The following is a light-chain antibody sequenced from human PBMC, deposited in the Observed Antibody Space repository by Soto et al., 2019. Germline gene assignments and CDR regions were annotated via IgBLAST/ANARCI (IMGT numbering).Light chain of an antibody. V-gene: IGKV3-20*01. CDR2: GVS. CDR3: QQYDSSRPPWT. CDR1: QSVTSGF. Sequence: EIVLTQSPGTLSLSPGDRATLSCRASQSVTSGFLAWYQQKPGQAPRLLIYGVSSRATGIPDRFSGSGSGTDFTLTISRLEPEDFAVYYCQQYDSSRPPWTFAQGTKVDI. J-gene: IGKJ1*01.